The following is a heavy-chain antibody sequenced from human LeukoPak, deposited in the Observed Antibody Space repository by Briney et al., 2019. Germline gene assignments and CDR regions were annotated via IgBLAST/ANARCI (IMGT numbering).Heavy chain of an antibody. CDR3: ARDQYDTWSRRGNFDS. CDR1: GYTLTELS. V-gene: IGHV3-7*03. Sequence: GASVKVSCKVSGYTLTELSMHWVRQAPGKGLEWVANIKLDGSEKNYVDSVKGRFTISRDNTKNSLYLQMNSLRVEDTAVFYCARDQYDTWSRRGNFDSWGQGTLVIVSS. J-gene: IGHJ4*02. CDR2: IKLDGSEK. D-gene: IGHD3-3*01.